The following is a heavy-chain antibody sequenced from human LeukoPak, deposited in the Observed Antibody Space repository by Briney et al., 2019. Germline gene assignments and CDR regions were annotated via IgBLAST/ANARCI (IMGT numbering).Heavy chain of an antibody. CDR2: IYSGGST. J-gene: IGHJ4*01. D-gene: IGHD2-15*01. CDR1: GFTVSSNY. V-gene: IGHV3-66*01. Sequence: GGSLRLSCAASGFTVSSNYMSWVRQAPGKGLEWVSVIYSGGSTYYADSVKGRFTISRDNSKNTLYLQMNSLRAEDTAVYYCARDRMVVADGFAYWGQEPWSPSPQ. CDR3: ARDRMVVADGFAY.